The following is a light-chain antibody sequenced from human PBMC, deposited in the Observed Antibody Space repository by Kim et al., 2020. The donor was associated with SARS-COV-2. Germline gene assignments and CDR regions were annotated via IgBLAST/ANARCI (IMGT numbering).Light chain of an antibody. CDR2: RAS. Sequence: PGERATPSCTARQSVGRNLAWYQHKPGQAPRLLIYRASTRATGLPARFSGSGSETEFTLTISSLQSEDFAVYYCQQYTNWPPLTFGGGTKVDIK. V-gene: IGKV3-15*01. CDR1: QSVGRN. J-gene: IGKJ4*01. CDR3: QQYTNWPPLT.